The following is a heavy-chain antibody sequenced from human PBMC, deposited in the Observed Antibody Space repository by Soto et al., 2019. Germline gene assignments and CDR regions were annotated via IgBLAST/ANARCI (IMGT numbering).Heavy chain of an antibody. CDR2: INPSGGST. CDR1: GGTFSSYT. CDR3: ARGWSWLVRLVFGY. V-gene: IGHV1-46*03. Sequence: ASVKVSCKASGGTFSSYTISWVRQAPGQGLEWMGIINPSGGSTSYAQKFQGRVTMTRDKSTSTVYMELSSLRSEDTAVYYCARGWSWLVRLVFGYWGQGTLVTVSS. J-gene: IGHJ4*02. D-gene: IGHD6-19*01.